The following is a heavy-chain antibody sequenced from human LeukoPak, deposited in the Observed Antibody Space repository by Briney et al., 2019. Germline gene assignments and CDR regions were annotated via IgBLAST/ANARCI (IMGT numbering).Heavy chain of an antibody. CDR1: GFTFSSYA. J-gene: IGHJ3*02. V-gene: IGHV3-23*01. CDR2: ISGSGDST. D-gene: IGHD6-19*01. Sequence: GGSLRLSCAASGFTFSSYAMSWVRLAPGKGLEWVSAISGSGDSTYYADSVKGRFTISRDNSKNTLYLQMGSLRAEDMAVYYCARVESSGSRAFDIWGQGTMVTVSS. CDR3: ARVESSGSRAFDI.